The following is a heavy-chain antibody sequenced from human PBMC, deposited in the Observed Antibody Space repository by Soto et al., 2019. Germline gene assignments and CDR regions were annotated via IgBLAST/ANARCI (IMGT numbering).Heavy chain of an antibody. CDR1: GFSFNNYA. CDR3: AKGHYYDNVGNWVANQAFDS. CDR2: ISGGGTGT. V-gene: IGHV3-23*04. D-gene: IGHD3-22*01. J-gene: IGHJ4*02. Sequence: EVQLVESGGGLVQPGRSLRLSCAASGFSFNNYAMNWVRLAPGKGLEWVSSISGGGTGTYSADAVRGRFTISSDKSRNTVYLQMSSLRAEDTAVYYCAKGHYYDNVGNWVANQAFDSWGQGSLVTVSS.